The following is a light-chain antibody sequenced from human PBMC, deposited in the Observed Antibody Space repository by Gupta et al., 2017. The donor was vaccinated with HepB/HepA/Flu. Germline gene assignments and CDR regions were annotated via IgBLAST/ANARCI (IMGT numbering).Light chain of an antibody. J-gene: IGKJ1*01. CDR1: QSVSSSY. CDR2: GAS. Sequence: SPGERATLSCRASQSVSSSYLAWYQQKPGQAPRLLIYGASSRATGIPDRFSGSGSGTDFTLTSSRLEPEDFAVYYCQQYGSSRTFGQGTKVEIK. V-gene: IGKV3-20*01. CDR3: QQYGSSRT.